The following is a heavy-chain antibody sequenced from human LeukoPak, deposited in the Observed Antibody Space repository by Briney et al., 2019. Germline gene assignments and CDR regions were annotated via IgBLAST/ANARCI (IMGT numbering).Heavy chain of an antibody. CDR1: GFTFSSYG. Sequence: GGSLRLSCAASGFTFSSYGMHWVRQAPGKGLEWVAFIRYDGSNKYYADSVKGRFTISRDNSKNSLYLQMNSLRAEDTAVYYCAKSRAPTAAPDAFDIWGQGTMVTVSS. D-gene: IGHD1-14*01. CDR3: AKSRAPTAAPDAFDI. CDR2: IRYDGSNK. J-gene: IGHJ3*02. V-gene: IGHV3-30*02.